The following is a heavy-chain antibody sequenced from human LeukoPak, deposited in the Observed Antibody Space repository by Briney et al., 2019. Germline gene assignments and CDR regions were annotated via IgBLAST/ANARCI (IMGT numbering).Heavy chain of an antibody. D-gene: IGHD5-18*01. J-gene: IGHJ4*02. CDR3: VRDVGYGDY. CDR1: GFTFSTYW. CDR2: IKQDGSGT. Sequence: PGGSLRLSCAASGFTFSTYWMTWVRQAPGKGLDWLATIKQDGSGTYYADSVKGRFTISRDNAKNSLYLQMNSLRAEDTAVYYCVRDVGYGDYWGQGTLVTVSS. V-gene: IGHV3-7*01.